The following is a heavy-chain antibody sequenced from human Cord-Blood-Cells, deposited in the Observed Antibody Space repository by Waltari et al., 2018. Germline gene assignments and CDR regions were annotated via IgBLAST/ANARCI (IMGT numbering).Heavy chain of an antibody. CDR2: IYYRGST. CDR1: GGPISSGGYY. J-gene: IGHJ3*02. Sequence: QVQLQESGPGLVKPSQTLSLTFPVSGGPISSGGYYWSWIRQHPGKGLEWIGYIYYRGSTYYNPSLKSRVTISVDTSKNQFSLKLSSVTAADTAVYYCARLTGDAFDIWGQGTMVTVSS. D-gene: IGHD7-27*01. CDR3: ARLTGDAFDI. V-gene: IGHV4-31*03.